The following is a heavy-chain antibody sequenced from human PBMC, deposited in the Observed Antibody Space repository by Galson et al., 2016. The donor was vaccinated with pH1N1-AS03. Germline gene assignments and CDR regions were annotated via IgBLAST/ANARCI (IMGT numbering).Heavy chain of an antibody. Sequence: SLRLSCAASGFSFDDYAMHWVRQAPGKGLEWVSSISWNSDKITYADSVKGRFTTSRDNAKNSLYLEMNSLRAEDTALYYCAKDIGVLMVYTEGPFDYWGPGTLVTVSS. D-gene: IGHD2-8*01. J-gene: IGHJ4*02. CDR1: GFSFDDYA. CDR2: ISWNSDKI. CDR3: AKDIGVLMVYTEGPFDY. V-gene: IGHV3-9*01.